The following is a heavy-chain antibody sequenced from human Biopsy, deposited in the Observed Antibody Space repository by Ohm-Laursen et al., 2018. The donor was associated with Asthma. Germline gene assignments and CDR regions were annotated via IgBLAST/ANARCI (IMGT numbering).Heavy chain of an antibody. CDR2: IKEDGSEK. Sequence: SLRLFCAASGFTFSTSWMTWVRQAPGKGLECVANIKEDGSEKNYVDSVKGRFTISRDNGKNSLYLQMNSLRAEDTAVYYCARDVDLRSVYWGQGTLVTVSS. J-gene: IGHJ4*02. V-gene: IGHV3-7*05. D-gene: IGHD2-15*01. CDR1: GFTFSTSW. CDR3: ARDVDLRSVY.